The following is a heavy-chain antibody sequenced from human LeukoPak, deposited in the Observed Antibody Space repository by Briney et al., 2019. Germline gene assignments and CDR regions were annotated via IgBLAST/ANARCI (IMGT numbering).Heavy chain of an antibody. J-gene: IGHJ4*02. CDR3: ARDSGSDGSYSFDS. Sequence: SGTLSLSCAVSGGSITSNNWWSWVRQSTGKGLEWIGEIYHSGSTNYNPSLKSRVTVSVDKSENQFSLRLSSVTAADTAVYFCARDSGSDGSYSFDSWGQGTLVTVSS. CDR2: IYHSGST. V-gene: IGHV4-4*02. CDR1: GGSITSNNW. D-gene: IGHD2-15*01.